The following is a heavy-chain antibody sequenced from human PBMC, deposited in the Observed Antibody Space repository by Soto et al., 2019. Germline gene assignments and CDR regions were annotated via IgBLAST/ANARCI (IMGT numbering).Heavy chain of an antibody. CDR1: GGDISTYY. D-gene: IGHD3-3*01. Sequence: ASETLSPTCTVSGGDISTYYWTWIRQPAGKGLEWIGRIYSSGSTKYNPSLKSRVTMSLDTSKNQFSLRLSSVTAADTAVYYCARGQRFSDWFDPWGQGTLVTVSS. CDR3: ARGQRFSDWFDP. J-gene: IGHJ5*02. V-gene: IGHV4-4*07. CDR2: IYSSGST.